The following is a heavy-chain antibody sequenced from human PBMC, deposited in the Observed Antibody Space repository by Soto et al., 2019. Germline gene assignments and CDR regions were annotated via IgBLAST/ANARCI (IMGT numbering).Heavy chain of an antibody. CDR3: AKALPKYAYYYYGMDV. D-gene: IGHD2-2*01. CDR1: GFTFSSYA. V-gene: IGHV3-23*01. CDR2: ISGSGGST. J-gene: IGHJ6*02. Sequence: GGSLRLSCAASGFTFSSYAMSWVRQAPGKGLEWVSAISGSGGSTYYADSVKGRFTISRDNSKNTLYLQMNSLRAEDTAVYYCAKALPKYAYYYYGMDVWGQGTTVTVSS.